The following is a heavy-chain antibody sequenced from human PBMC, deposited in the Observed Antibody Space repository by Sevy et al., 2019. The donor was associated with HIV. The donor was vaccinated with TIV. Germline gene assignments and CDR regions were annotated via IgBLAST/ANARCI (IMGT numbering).Heavy chain of an antibody. D-gene: IGHD3-16*01. CDR1: GGSISSYY. V-gene: IGHV4-59*01. J-gene: IGHJ4*02. Sequence: SETLSLTCTVSGGSISSYYWSWIRQPPGKGLEWIGYIYYSGSTNYNPSLKSRVTISVDTSQNQFSLKLSSVTAADTAVYYCARETFMMPDYWGQGTLVTVSS. CDR3: ARETFMMPDY. CDR2: IYYSGST.